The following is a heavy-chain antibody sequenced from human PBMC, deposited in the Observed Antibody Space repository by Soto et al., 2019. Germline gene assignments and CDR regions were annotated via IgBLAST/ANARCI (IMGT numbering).Heavy chain of an antibody. CDR1: GASFSDATYY. V-gene: IGHV4-39*02. CDR2: FYYDGRT. Sequence: LSLTCIVSGASFSDATYYWVWIRQPPGEGLEWIGSFYYDGRTYYNASLKSRVTISVDTSKNHFSLMLTSVTAADTAVYYCARRPHIVVAPTWGQGTLVTVSS. J-gene: IGHJ4*02. D-gene: IGHD2-21*01. CDR3: ARRPHIVVAPT.